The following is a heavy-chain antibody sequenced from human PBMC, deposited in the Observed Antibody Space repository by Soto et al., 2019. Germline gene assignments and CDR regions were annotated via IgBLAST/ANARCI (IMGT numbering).Heavy chain of an antibody. CDR1: GGPFRGYF. CDR3: QGGDF. V-gene: IGHV4-34*01. CDR2: INDSGST. Sequence: PSEILSLTCAVSGGPFRGYFWSWIRQSPDKGLEWIGEINDSGSTYYNPSFKSRLTISVDTSKSQISLTLTSVTAADSAVYYCQGGDFWGQGTRITVSS. J-gene: IGHJ4*02. D-gene: IGHD3-16*01.